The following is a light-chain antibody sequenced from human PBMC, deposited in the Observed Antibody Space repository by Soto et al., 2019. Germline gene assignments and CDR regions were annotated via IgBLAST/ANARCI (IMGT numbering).Light chain of an antibody. Sequence: DIVMTQSPLSLPVTPGEPASISCRSSQSLLHSNGYNYLDWYLQKPGQSPQLLIYLGSNRASGVPDRFSGSGLGTDFTLKISRVEAEEVGVYYCMQALQTLRWTFGQGTKVEIK. CDR3: MQALQTLRWT. CDR1: QSLLHSNGYNY. V-gene: IGKV2-28*01. CDR2: LGS. J-gene: IGKJ1*01.